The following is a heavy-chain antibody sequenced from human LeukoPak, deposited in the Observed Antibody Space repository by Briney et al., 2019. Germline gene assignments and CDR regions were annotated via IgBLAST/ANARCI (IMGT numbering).Heavy chain of an antibody. D-gene: IGHD3-10*01. CDR3: AREISGTYYNPLGYMDV. V-gene: IGHV4-4*07. CDR2: IFTSGIA. CDR1: GGSIGIYY. Sequence: SETLSLTCTVSGGSIGIYYWNWIRQPAGKGLEWIGRIFTSGIANYNPSLKSRVTMSVDTSKNQFSLNLSSVTASDTAVYYCAREISGTYYNPLGYMDVWGKGTTVTVSS. J-gene: IGHJ6*03.